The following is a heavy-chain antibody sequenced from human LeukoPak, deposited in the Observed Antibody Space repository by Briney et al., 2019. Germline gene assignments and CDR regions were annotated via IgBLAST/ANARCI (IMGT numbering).Heavy chain of an antibody. J-gene: IGHJ4*02. CDR3: ARGFVVVPAAITRFLEWLLVY. D-gene: IGHD2-2*01. CDR1: GYTFTSYG. V-gene: IGHV1-69*05. CDR2: IIPIFGTA. Sequence: SVKVSCKASGYTFTSYGISWVRQAPGQGLEWMGGIIPIFGTANYAQKFQGRVTITTDESTSTAYMELSSLRSEDTAVYYCARGFVVVPAAITRFLEWLLVYWGQGTLVTVSS.